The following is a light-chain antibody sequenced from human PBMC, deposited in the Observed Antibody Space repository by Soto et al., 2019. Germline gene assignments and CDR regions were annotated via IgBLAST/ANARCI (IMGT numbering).Light chain of an antibody. CDR2: AAS. J-gene: IGKJ2*01. Sequence: DILMTQSPSSLSASVGDRVTITCRASQGITTYLNWYQQKPGKAPKLLIYAASNLHSGVPSRFSGSGSGTDFTLTISSLQPEDFATYYCQQSYLTLPYTFGQGTRLEIK. CDR1: QGITTY. CDR3: QQSYLTLPYT. V-gene: IGKV1-39*01.